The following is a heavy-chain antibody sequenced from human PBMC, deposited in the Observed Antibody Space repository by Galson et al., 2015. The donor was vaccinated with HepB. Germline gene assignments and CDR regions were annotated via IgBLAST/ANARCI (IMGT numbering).Heavy chain of an antibody. Sequence: SLRLSCAASGFNFRTYDMHWVRQAPGKGLQWVAVISFDGKKKDYADSVKGRLTVSRDNSRNMVFLQMNSLRVGDTAVYFCARGGWGVGVGNTLWSSFDAWGQGTLVTVSS. V-gene: IGHV3-33*05. J-gene: IGHJ5*02. CDR3: ARGGWGVGVGNTLWSSFDA. D-gene: IGHD1-26*01. CDR1: GFNFRTYD. CDR2: ISFDGKKK.